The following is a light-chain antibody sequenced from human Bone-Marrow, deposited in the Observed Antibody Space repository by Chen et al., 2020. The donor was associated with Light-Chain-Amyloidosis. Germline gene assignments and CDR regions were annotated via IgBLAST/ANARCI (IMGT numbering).Light chain of an antibody. CDR1: NIGSTS. J-gene: IGLJ3*02. V-gene: IGLV3-21*02. CDR3: RVRERSSDRPV. Sequence: SYVLTQPSSVSVAPGQTATIACGGNNIGSTSVHWYQQTPGQAPLLVVYDDSERPSGIPERLSCSNSGNTATLASSRVEAGDEGEYCCRVRERSSDRPVFGGGTKLTVL. CDR2: DDS.